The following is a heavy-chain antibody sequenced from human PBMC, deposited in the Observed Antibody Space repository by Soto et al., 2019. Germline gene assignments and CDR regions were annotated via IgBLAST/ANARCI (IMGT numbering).Heavy chain of an antibody. D-gene: IGHD6-6*01. CDR2: IYYSGST. CDR3: ARDLQARAFDI. V-gene: IGHV4-31*03. Sequence: QVQLQESGPGLVKPSQTLSLTCTVSGGSISSGGYYWNWIRQHPGKGLEGIGYIYYSGSTYYNPSVKSRVTISVDTSKNPFCLKLSSVTAADTAVYYCARDLQARAFDIWGQGTMVTVSS. J-gene: IGHJ3*02. CDR1: GGSISSGGYY.